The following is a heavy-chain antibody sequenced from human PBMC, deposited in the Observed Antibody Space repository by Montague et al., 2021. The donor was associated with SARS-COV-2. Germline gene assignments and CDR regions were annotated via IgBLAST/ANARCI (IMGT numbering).Heavy chain of an antibody. CDR1: GASMSGSY. CDR3: ATYYDILTGYYIDAFDI. J-gene: IGHJ3*02. V-gene: IGHV4-59*01. Sequence: SETLSLTCTVSGASMSGSYWGWVRQPPGKRPEWIGNIYSSGSTHYNPSLKSRVTISVDTSKSQFSLRLTSVTAADTAVYYCATYYDILTGYYIDAFDIWGQGTMVTVSS. D-gene: IGHD3-9*01. CDR2: IYSSGST.